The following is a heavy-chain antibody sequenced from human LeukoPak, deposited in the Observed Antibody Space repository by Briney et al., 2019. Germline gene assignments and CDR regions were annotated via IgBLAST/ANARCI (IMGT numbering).Heavy chain of an antibody. D-gene: IGHD2-2*02. V-gene: IGHV3-15*01. CDR2: IKSKTDGGTT. Sequence: GGFLRLSCAASGFTFSNAWMSWVRQAPGKGLEWVGRIKSKTDGGTTDYAATVRGRSTTSTDDSKNTMYLQMNSLKAENTAVYYSTTNPRDCSSTSCYTEEYFQHCGQGTLVTVSA. CDR3: TTNPRDCSSTSCYTEEYFQH. CDR1: GFTFSNAW. J-gene: IGHJ1*01.